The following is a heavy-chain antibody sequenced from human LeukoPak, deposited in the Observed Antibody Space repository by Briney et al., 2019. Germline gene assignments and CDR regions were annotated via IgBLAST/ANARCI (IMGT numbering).Heavy chain of an antibody. CDR2: ISGSGGST. CDR3: AKKGGDSCYSPPGS. D-gene: IGHD2-15*01. CDR1: GFTFNNYI. J-gene: IGHJ5*02. V-gene: IGHV3-23*01. Sequence: PGGSLRLSCAASGFTFNNYIMNWVRQAPGKGLEWVSVISGSGGSTYYADSVKGRFTISRDNSKNTVYLQMGSLGGEDTALYYCAKKGGDSCYSPPGSWGQGTLVTVSS.